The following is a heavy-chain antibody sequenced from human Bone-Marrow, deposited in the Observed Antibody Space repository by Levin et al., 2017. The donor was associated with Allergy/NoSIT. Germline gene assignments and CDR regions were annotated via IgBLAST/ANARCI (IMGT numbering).Heavy chain of an antibody. Sequence: GGSLRLSCAASGFTFSGYSMDWVRQAPGKGLEWVSSISGNSDFTYYADSVRGRFSISRANADNTLYLHLNSLRAEDTAVYYGARGYSSSWVDYWGQGTLVIVSP. CDR1: GFTFSGYS. V-gene: IGHV3-21*01. D-gene: IGHD2-2*01. J-gene: IGHJ4*02. CDR3: ARGYSSSWVDY. CDR2: ISGNSDFT.